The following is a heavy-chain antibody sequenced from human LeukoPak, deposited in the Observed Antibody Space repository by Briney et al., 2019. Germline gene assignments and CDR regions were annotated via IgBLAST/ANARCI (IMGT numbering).Heavy chain of an antibody. CDR2: ISAYNGNT. D-gene: IGHD5-24*01. CDR1: GYTFTSYG. Sequence: ASVKVSCKASGYTFTSYGISWVRQAPGQGLEWMGWISAYNGNTNYAQKLQGRVTMTTDTSTSTAYMELSSLRSEDTAVYYCARVRTGRWLQSLGSQYYFDYWGQGTLVTVSS. V-gene: IGHV1-18*01. J-gene: IGHJ4*02. CDR3: ARVRTGRWLQSLGSQYYFDY.